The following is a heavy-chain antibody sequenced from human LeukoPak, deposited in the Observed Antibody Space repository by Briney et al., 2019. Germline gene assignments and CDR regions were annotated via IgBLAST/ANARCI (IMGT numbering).Heavy chain of an antibody. CDR1: GFTFSSYS. J-gene: IGHJ5*02. CDR3: ARDYVGRANWFDP. D-gene: IGHD1-26*01. V-gene: IGHV3-21*01. Sequence: PGGSLRLSCAASGFTFSSYSMNWVRQAPGKGLEWVSSISSSSSYIYYADSVKGRFTISRDNAKNSLYLQMNSLRAEDTAVYYCARDYVGRANWFDPWGQGTLVTVSS. CDR2: ISSSSSYI.